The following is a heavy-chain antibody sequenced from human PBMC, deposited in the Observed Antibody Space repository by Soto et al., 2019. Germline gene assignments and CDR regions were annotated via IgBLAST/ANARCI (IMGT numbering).Heavy chain of an antibody. J-gene: IGHJ6*02. Sequence: SETLSRTCAVSGYSLASGYYWAWIRQSPGKGLEWIGSIYHAGSVYYNPSLNSRVAVSLDTSKNHFSLKLTSVTAADTAVYYCARTFDYYGMDVWGQGTTVTVSS. CDR1: GYSLASGYY. CDR3: ARTFDYYGMDV. V-gene: IGHV4-38-2*01. CDR2: IYHAGSV.